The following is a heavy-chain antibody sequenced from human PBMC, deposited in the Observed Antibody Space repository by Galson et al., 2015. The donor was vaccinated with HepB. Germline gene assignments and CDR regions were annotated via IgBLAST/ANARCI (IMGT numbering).Heavy chain of an antibody. CDR1: GGTFSSYT. Sequence: SVKVSCKASGGTFSSYTISWVRQAPGQGLEWMGRIIPILGIANYAQKFQGRVTITADKSTSTAYMELSSLRSEDTAVYYCARDYYGSGSYYKGTNYYYYGMDVWGQGTTVTVSS. V-gene: IGHV1-69*04. D-gene: IGHD3-10*01. CDR3: ARDYYGSGSYYKGTNYYYYGMDV. J-gene: IGHJ6*02. CDR2: IIPILGIA.